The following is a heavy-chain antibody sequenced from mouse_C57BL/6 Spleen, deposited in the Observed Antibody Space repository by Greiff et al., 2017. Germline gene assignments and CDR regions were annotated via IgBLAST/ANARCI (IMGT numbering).Heavy chain of an antibody. CDR3: AGSAVVAVWYFEV. J-gene: IGHJ1*03. D-gene: IGHD1-1*01. CDR2: IHPNSGST. V-gene: IGHV1-64*01. CDR1: GFTFTSYW. Sequence: QVQLQQPGAELVKPGASVKLSCKASGFTFTSYWMHWVKQRPGQGLEWIGMIHPNSGSTNYNEKFKSKATLTVDKSSSTAYMQLSILTSEDSAVYDCAGSAVVAVWYFEVWGTGTTVTVSS.